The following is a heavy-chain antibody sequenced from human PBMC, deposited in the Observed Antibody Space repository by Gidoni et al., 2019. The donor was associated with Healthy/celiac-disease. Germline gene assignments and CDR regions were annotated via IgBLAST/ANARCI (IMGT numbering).Heavy chain of an antibody. CDR2: IWYDGSNK. CDR1: GFTFSSYG. CDR3: AREGSYYDSSGHSHFDY. V-gene: IGHV3-33*01. Sequence: QVQLVESGGGVVQPGRSLRLSCAASGFTFSSYGMHWVRQAPGKGLEWVAVIWYDGSNKYYADSVKGRFTISRDNSKNTLYLQMNSLRAEDTAVYYCAREGSYYDSSGHSHFDYWGQGTLATVSS. J-gene: IGHJ4*02. D-gene: IGHD3-22*01.